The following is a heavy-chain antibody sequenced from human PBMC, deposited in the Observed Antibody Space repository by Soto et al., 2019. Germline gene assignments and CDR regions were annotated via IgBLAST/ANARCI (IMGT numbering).Heavy chain of an antibody. D-gene: IGHD5-12*01. Sequence: GGSLRLSCAASGFTFSSYAMSWVRQAPGKGLEWVSAISGSGGSTYYADSVKGRFTISRDNSKNTLYLQMNSLRAEDTAVYYCAKEPSGGYSGYDFEGYFDYWGQGTLVTVSS. V-gene: IGHV3-23*01. CDR3: AKEPSGGYSGYDFEGYFDY. CDR1: GFTFSSYA. CDR2: ISGSGGST. J-gene: IGHJ4*02.